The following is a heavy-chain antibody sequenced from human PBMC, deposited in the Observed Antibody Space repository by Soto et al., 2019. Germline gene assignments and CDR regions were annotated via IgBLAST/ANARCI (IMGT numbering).Heavy chain of an antibody. CDR3: ARWVGGITIFGVATDAFDI. V-gene: IGHV1-8*01. J-gene: IGHJ3*02. Sequence: GASVKVSCKASGYTFTSYDINWVRQATGQGLEWMGWMNPNSGNTGYAQKFQGRVTMTRNTSISTAYMELSSLRSEDTAVYYCARWVGGITIFGVATDAFDIWGQGTMVTVSS. CDR1: GYTFTSYD. CDR2: MNPNSGNT. D-gene: IGHD3-3*01.